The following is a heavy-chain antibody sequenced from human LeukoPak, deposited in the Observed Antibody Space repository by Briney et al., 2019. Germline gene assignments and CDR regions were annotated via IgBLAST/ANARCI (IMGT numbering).Heavy chain of an antibody. V-gene: IGHV3-33*01. CDR2: IWYDGSNK. D-gene: IGHD7-27*01. CDR1: GFTFSTYG. Sequence: GGSLRLSCAASGFTFSTYGMHWVRQAPGKGLEWVALIWYDGSNKYYADSVKGRFTISRDNSKNTLYLQMNSVTAEDTAVYYCARDVEQGRGDLRLGFDYWGQGTLVTVSS. CDR3: ARDVEQGRGDLRLGFDY. J-gene: IGHJ4*02.